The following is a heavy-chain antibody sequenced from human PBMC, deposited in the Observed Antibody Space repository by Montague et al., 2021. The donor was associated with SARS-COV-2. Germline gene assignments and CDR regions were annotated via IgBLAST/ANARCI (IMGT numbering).Heavy chain of an antibody. CDR2: IYHNGTS. V-gene: IGHV4-4*02. J-gene: IGHJ4*02. CDR1: GGSISTSNW. D-gene: IGHD6-6*01. Sequence: SETLSLTCAVSGGSISTSNWCNWDRQPPGKGLEWIGQIYHNGTSNYNPSLKSRVTISVDKSKNQFYLRLSSVTAADTAVYYCARFSGIAVRRPFDYWGQGTLVTVSS. CDR3: ARFSGIAVRRPFDY.